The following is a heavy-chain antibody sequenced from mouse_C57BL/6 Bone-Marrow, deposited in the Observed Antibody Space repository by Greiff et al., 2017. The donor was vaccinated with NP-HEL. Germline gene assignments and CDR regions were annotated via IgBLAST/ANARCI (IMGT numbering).Heavy chain of an antibody. V-gene: IGHV1-18*01. J-gene: IGHJ1*03. CDR2: INPNNGGT. Sequence: VQLKQSGPELVKPGASVKIPCKASGYTFTDYNMDWVKQSHGKSLEWIGDINPNNGGTIYNQKFKGKATLTVDKSSSTAYMELRSLTSEDTAVYYCARDYYGSRRYFDVWGTGTTVTVSS. D-gene: IGHD1-1*01. CDR1: GYTFTDYN. CDR3: ARDYYGSRRYFDV.